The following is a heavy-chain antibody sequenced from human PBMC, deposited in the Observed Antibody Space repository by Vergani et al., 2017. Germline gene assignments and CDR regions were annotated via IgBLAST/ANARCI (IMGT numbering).Heavy chain of an antibody. Sequence: QLQLQESGPGLLKPSETLSLICTVSGVSICSYYWCWIRQPPGKGLVWFGYIFYSGSTNYNPPLQSRVNISVDTAKNQFSLKLRSVTAADTAVYYCARFSPVVDTAMGTENDFDYWGQGTLVTVSS. J-gene: IGHJ4*02. CDR1: GVSICSYY. CDR2: IFYSGST. CDR3: ARFSPVVDTAMGTENDFDY. D-gene: IGHD5-18*01. V-gene: IGHV4-59*01.